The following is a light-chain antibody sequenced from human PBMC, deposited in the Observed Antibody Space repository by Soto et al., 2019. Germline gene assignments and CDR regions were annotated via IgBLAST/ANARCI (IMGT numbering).Light chain of an antibody. CDR2: EGS. CDR1: SRDVGSYNL. V-gene: IGLV2-23*01. CDR3: CSYAGSITYV. J-gene: IGLJ1*01. Sequence: QSALTQPASVSGSPGQSIAISCTGTSRDVGSYNLVSWYQQHPGKAPKVMIYEGSKRPSGVSDRFSGSKSGNTASLTISGLQADDEADYYCCSYAGSITYVFVTGTKLTVL.